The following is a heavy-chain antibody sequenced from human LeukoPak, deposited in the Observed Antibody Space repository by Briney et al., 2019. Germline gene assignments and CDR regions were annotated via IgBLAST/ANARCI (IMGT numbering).Heavy chain of an antibody. J-gene: IGHJ3*02. CDR1: GFTFSNFW. V-gene: IGHV3-74*01. Sequence: PGGSLRLSCAASGFTFSNFWMRWVRQAPGRGLVWVSRINSDGSSTTYADSVKGRFTISRDNAKNTLYLQMNSLRAGDTAMFYCARAPVQYCGGDCDAFDIWGQGTMVTVSS. D-gene: IGHD2-21*02. CDR3: ARAPVQYCGGDCDAFDI. CDR2: INSDGSST.